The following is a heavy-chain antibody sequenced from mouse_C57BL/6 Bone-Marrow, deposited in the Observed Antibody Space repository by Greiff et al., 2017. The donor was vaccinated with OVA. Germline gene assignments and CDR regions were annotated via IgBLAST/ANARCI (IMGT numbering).Heavy chain of an antibody. CDR1: GFTFSSYT. V-gene: IGHV5-9*01. Sequence: EVKLVESGGGLVKPGGSLKLSCAASGFTFSSYTMSWVRPTPEKRLEWVATISGGGGNTYYPDSVKGRFTISRDNAKNTLYLQMSSLRSEDTALYYCARQGYYYVPFAYWGQGTLVTVSA. J-gene: IGHJ3*01. CDR3: ARQGYYYVPFAY. CDR2: ISGGGGNT. D-gene: IGHD1-1*01.